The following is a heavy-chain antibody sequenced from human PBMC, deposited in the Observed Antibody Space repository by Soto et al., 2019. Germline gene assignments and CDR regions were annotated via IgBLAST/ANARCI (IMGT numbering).Heavy chain of an antibody. D-gene: IGHD1-20*01. J-gene: IGHJ6*03. CDR3: ARGTRAYNWKHYSYYYYMDV. CDR1: GFTFGDYY. Sequence: GGSLRLSCAASGFTFGDYYMSWIRQAPGKGLEWVSYISSSGSTIYYADSVKGRFTISRDNAKNSLYLQMNSLRAEDTAVYYCARGTRAYNWKHYSYYYYMDVWGKGTTVTVSS. V-gene: IGHV3-11*01. CDR2: ISSSGSTI.